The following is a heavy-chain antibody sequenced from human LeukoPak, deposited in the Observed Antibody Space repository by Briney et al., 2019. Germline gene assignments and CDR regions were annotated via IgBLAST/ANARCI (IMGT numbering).Heavy chain of an antibody. CDR2: IIPILGIA. D-gene: IGHD6-19*01. V-gene: IGHV1-69*04. J-gene: IGHJ6*02. CDR1: GGTFSSYT. Sequence: SVMVSCKASGGTFSSYTISWVRQAPGQGLEWRGRIIPILGIANYAQKFQGRVTITADKSTSTAYMELSSLRSEDTAVYYCARDPGAGIAVSGRYYGMDVWGQGTTVTVSS. CDR3: ARDPGAGIAVSGRYYGMDV.